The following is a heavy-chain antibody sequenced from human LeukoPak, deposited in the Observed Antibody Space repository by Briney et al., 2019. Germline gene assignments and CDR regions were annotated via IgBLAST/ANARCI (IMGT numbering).Heavy chain of an antibody. Sequence: GGSLRLSFAASRFSFSNYWMHWVRQAPGKGLVWVSRVKSDVSNPSYADSVKGRFTISRDNAENMLYLQMNTLGAEDTAVYYCARDIVSGSGSLDYWGQGTLVTVSS. CDR1: RFSFSNYW. CDR3: ARDIVSGSGSLDY. J-gene: IGHJ4*02. CDR2: VKSDVSNP. D-gene: IGHD3-10*01. V-gene: IGHV3-74*01.